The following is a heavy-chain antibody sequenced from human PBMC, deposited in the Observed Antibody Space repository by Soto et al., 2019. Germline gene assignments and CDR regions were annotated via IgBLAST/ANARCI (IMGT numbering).Heavy chain of an antibody. CDR1: GDSISSAGYS. Sequence: SETLSLTCTVSGDSISSAGYSWGWIRQPPGKGLEYIGTIFYSGSTYYNPSLKSRVTISVDTSKNQFSLKLTSVTAADTALYYCARRYGWLYFDYWGQGSLVTVSS. V-gene: IGHV4-39*01. D-gene: IGHD6-19*01. J-gene: IGHJ4*02. CDR2: IFYSGST. CDR3: ARRYGWLYFDY.